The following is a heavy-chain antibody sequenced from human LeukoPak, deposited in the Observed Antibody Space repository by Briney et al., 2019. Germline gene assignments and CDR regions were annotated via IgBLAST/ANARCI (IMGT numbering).Heavy chain of an antibody. V-gene: IGHV1-46*01. D-gene: IGHD3-22*01. CDR2: INPNGGQT. J-gene: IGHJ3*02. CDR1: GYSFPGYY. CDR3: VRGNTMIVVVNPRAFDI. Sequence: GASVKVSCKASGYSFPGYYMHWVRQAPGRGLEWMGMINPNGGQTSYAQKFQGRVTMTRDTSTSTVYMELRSLRSEDTAVYYCVRGNTMIVVVNPRAFDIWGQGTMVTASS.